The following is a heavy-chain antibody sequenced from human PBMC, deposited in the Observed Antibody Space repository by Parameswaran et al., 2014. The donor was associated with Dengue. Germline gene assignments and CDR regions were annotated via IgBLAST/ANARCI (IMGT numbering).Heavy chain of an antibody. J-gene: IGHJ4*02. Sequence: SWVRQAPGQGLEWMGWISAYNGNTNYAQKLQGRVTMTTDTSTSTAYMELRSLRSDDTAVYYCARESGYGGYVYYFDYWGQGTLVTVSS. D-gene: IGHD5-12*01. CDR2: ISAYNGNT. CDR3: ARESGYGGYVYYFDY. V-gene: IGHV1-18*01.